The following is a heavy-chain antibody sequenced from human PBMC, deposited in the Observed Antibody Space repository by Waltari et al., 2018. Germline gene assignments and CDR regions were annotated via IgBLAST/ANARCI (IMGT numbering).Heavy chain of an antibody. J-gene: IGHJ5*02. CDR3: ARDLGGYRSNWFDP. D-gene: IGHD5-12*01. CDR2: SNTTSGDL. Sequence: QVQLVQSGSELKKPGASVKVSCKASGYTVTSYAMNWVRQAPGQGLEWMGWSNTTSGDLTYARGFTGRFVFSLATSVSSAYLQISSLTADDTALYYCARDLGGYRSNWFDPWGQGSLVTVSS. V-gene: IGHV7-4-1*02. CDR1: GYTVTSYA.